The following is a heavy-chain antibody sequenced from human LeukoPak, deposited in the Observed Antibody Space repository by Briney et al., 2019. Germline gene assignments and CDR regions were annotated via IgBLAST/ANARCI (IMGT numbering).Heavy chain of an antibody. D-gene: IGHD5-18*01. CDR2: LTRTSSAT. CDR1: GFRFSSYD. Sequence: GGSLRLSCVGSGFRFSSYDMNWVRQAPGRGLEWLSYLTRTSSATWYADSVKGRFTIFRDNAQSSLYLQMNGLRVEDTAVYYCATGGSEYRSDWFDSWGQGTLVNVAS. V-gene: IGHV3-48*01. J-gene: IGHJ5*01. CDR3: ATGGSEYRSDWFDS.